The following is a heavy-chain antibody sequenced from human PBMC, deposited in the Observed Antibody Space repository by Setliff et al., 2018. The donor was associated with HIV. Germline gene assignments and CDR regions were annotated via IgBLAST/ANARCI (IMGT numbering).Heavy chain of an antibody. CDR3: ARVLPPPDGTLYLDH. J-gene: IGHJ4*02. Sequence: AGGSLRLSCAASGFIFSTCEMNWVRQAPGKGLEWVSYISGSGTTIYYADSVKGRFTISRDNAKNSLYLQMNRLRAEDTAVYYCARVLPPPDGTLYLDHWGQGTLVTVSS. D-gene: IGHD1-1*01. CDR2: ISGSGTTI. V-gene: IGHV3-48*03. CDR1: GFIFSTCE.